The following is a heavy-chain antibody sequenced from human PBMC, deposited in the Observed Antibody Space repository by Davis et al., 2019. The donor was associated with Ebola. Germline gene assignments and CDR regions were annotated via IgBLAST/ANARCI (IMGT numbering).Heavy chain of an antibody. CDR2: ISPYNGDT. J-gene: IGHJ5*02. V-gene: IGHV1-18*04. CDR3: ALSLGYCSRTNCFSWFDP. CDR1: GYTFTRYG. D-gene: IGHD2-2*01. Sequence: AASVKVSCKASGYTFTRYGISWVRQAPGRGLEWLGWISPYNGDTSDSQRVQGRVSLTTDTSTSTVYMELRSLTSDDTAMDYCALSLGYCSRTNCFSWFDPWGQGTLVTVSP.